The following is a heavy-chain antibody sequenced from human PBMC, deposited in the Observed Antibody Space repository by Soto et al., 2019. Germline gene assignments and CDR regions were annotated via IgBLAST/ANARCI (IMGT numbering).Heavy chain of an antibody. CDR1: GGSFSGYY. CDR3: ARGPEYCSRTSCYDLDY. J-gene: IGHJ4*02. CDR2: INHSGST. Sequence: SETLSLTCAVYGGSFSGYYWSWIRQPPGKGLEWIGEINHSGSTNYNPSLKSRVTISVDTSKNQFSLKLSSVTAADTAVYYCARGPEYCSRTSCYDLDYWGQGTLVTVSS. V-gene: IGHV4-34*01. D-gene: IGHD2-2*01.